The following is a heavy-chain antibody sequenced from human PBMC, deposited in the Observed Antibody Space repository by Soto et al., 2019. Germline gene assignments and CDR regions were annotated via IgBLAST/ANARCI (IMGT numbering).Heavy chain of an antibody. CDR2: ITGSGGST. D-gene: IGHD2-21*02. V-gene: IGHV3-23*01. CDR1: GVTLSRHG. Sequence: GGSLRLSCAASGVTLSRHGMSLVRQAPGKGLEWVSAITGSGGSTYYADSVKGRFTISRDNSKNTLYLHMNSLIAEDTAVYYCAKVMGAYVTQYYFDYWGQGTLVTVSS. J-gene: IGHJ4*02. CDR3: AKVMGAYVTQYYFDY.